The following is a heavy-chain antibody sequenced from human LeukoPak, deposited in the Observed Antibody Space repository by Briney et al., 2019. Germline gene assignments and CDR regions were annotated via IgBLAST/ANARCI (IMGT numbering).Heavy chain of an antibody. CDR1: GGSISSGGYY. J-gene: IGHJ4*02. D-gene: IGHD6-13*01. Sequence: SETLSLTCTVSGGSISSGGYYWSWIRQPPGKGLEWIGYIYHSGSTYYNPSLKSRVTISVDTSKNQFSLKLSSVTAADTAVYYCAREGKQKQQLLDYFDYWGQGTLVTVSS. CDR2: IYHSGST. CDR3: AREGKQKQQLLDYFDY. V-gene: IGHV4-30-2*01.